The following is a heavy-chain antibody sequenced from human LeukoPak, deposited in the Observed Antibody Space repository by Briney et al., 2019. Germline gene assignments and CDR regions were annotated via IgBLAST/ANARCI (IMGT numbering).Heavy chain of an antibody. Sequence: SETLSLTCTVSGGSISSGSYYWSWIRQPAGKGLEWIGRIYTSGSTNYNPSLKSRVTISVDTSKNQFSLKLSSVTAADTAVYYCLRSGYGIDYWGQGTLVTVSS. J-gene: IGHJ4*02. CDR3: LRSGYGIDY. CDR1: GGSISSGSYY. CDR2: IYTSGST. V-gene: IGHV4-61*02. D-gene: IGHD3-3*01.